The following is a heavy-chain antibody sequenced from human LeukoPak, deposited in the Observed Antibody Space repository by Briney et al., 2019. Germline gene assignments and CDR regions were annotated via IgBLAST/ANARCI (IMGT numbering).Heavy chain of an antibody. V-gene: IGHV4-59*11. D-gene: IGHD2-15*01. CDR1: GASIISHY. CDR3: GRDALVGYFSYYYMDV. CDR2: IYINGEP. J-gene: IGHJ6*03. Sequence: PSETLSLTCTVSGASIISHYWSWIRQAPGKGLECIGYIYINGEPNFNPSLKSRVTISIDTSKNQFSLKLSSVTAADTAVYYCGRDALVGYFSYYYMDVWGKGTTVTVSS.